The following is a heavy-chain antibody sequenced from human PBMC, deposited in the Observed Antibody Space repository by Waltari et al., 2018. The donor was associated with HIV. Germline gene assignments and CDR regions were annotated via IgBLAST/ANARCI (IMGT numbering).Heavy chain of an antibody. V-gene: IGHV3-33*02. CDR1: GFNFSNYA. CDR3: ARDQHSATNYYGLDV. D-gene: IGHD3-10*01. Sequence: QVHLVESGGAVVPSGKSLRLYCAASGFNFSNYAMPWVRQGPGKGLEWLSVIWADGSHESYADFAKGRFTISRDDSDNTLFLYLSGLRADDTAVYYCARDQHSATNYYGLDVWGQGTTVTVS. J-gene: IGHJ6*02. CDR2: IWADGSHE.